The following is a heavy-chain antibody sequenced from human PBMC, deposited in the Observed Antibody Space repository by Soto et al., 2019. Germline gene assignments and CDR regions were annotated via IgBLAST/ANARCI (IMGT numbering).Heavy chain of an antibody. CDR2: ISPLFGTS. CDR3: ARGSAVTFGGILGAFDF. V-gene: IGHV1-69*01. D-gene: IGHD3-16*01. Sequence: QVQLVQSGTEVQKPGSSVKVSCKASGGTLSGYAFSWVRQAPGEGLEWMGVISPLFGTSNYAQKFQDRVTFTADESTSTVHMELSSLRSEDTTVYYCARGSAVTFGGILGAFDFWGRGTLVTVSS. J-gene: IGHJ4*02. CDR1: GGTLSGYA.